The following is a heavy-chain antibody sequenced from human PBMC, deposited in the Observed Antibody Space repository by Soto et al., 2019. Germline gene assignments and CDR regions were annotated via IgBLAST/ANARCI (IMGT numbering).Heavy chain of an antibody. CDR3: ARNLLDLYSSSPGIDY. J-gene: IGHJ4*02. D-gene: IGHD6-6*01. V-gene: IGHV3-74*01. CDR1: GFTFSTYW. CDR2: INSDGSST. Sequence: GGSLRLSCAASGFTFSTYWMHWVRQAPGKGLVWVSRINSDGSSTTYADSVKGRFTISRDNAKNTLYLQMNSLRAEDTAVYYCARNLLDLYSSSPGIDYWGQGTLVTVS.